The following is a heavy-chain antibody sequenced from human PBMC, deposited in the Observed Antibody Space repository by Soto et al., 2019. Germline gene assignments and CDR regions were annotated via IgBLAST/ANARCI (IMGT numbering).Heavy chain of an antibody. V-gene: IGHV3-23*01. J-gene: IGHJ4*02. CDR2: ISGSGDTT. CDR1: GFTFSAYG. D-gene: IGHD6-13*01. CDR3: DRQPGIPKYPGPFDY. Sequence: PGGSLRLSCAASGFTFSAYGMSWVRQAPGKGLEWVSAISGSGDTTYYADSVKGRFTVSRDSSKNTVFLRMDSTGAEDTAVYYCDRQPGIPKYPGPFDYWRQGALVTVSS.